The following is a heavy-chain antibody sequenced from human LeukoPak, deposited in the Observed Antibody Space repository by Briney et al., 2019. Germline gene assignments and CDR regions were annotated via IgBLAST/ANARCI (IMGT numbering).Heavy chain of an antibody. V-gene: IGHV4-34*01. J-gene: IGHJ6*03. CDR1: GGSISSYY. CDR2: INHSGST. Sequence: SETLSLTCTVSGGSISSYYWSWIRQPPGKGLEWIGEINHSGSTNYNPSLKSRVTISVDTSKNQFSLQLSSVTAADTAVYYCARVAVVTAIPYYYYYYMDVWGKGTTVTVSS. D-gene: IGHD2-21*02. CDR3: ARVAVVTAIPYYYYYYMDV.